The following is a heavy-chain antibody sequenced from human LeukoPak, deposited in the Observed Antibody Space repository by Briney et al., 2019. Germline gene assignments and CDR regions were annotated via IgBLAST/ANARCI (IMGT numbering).Heavy chain of an antibody. D-gene: IGHD6-19*01. V-gene: IGHV3-53*01. CDR1: GFIVNNKY. J-gene: IGHJ2*01. Sequence: PGGSLRLSCAVSGFIVNNKYMTWVRQAPGKGLEWVSVIYEGGSSDYADSVKGRFSVSRDDSKNTVYLQMNSLRAEDTALYYCASYNQWLSNWFFDLWGRGTLVTVSS. CDR2: IYEGGSS. CDR3: ASYNQWLSNWFFDL.